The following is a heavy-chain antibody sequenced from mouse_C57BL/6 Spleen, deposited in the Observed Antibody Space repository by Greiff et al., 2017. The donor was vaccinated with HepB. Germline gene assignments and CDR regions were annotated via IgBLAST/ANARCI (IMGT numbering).Heavy chain of an antibody. CDR1: GYTFTSYW. CDR3: ARFYYGSSYFDY. J-gene: IGHJ2*01. D-gene: IGHD1-1*01. V-gene: IGHV1-50*01. Sequence: QVQLQQPGAELVKPGASVKLSCKASGYTFTSYWMQWVKQRPGQGLEWIGEIDPSDSYTNYNQKFKGKATLTVDTSSSTAYMQLSSLTSEDSAVYDWARFYYGSSYFDYWGQGTTLTVSS. CDR2: IDPSDSYT.